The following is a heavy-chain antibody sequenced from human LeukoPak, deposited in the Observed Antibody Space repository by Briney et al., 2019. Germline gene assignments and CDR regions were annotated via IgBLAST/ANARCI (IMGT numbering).Heavy chain of an antibody. J-gene: IGHJ5*02. V-gene: IGHV4-61*02. Sequence: PSETLSLTCTVSGGSISSGSYYWRWIRQPAGKGLEWIGRIYTSGSTNYNPSLKSRVTISVDTSKNQFSLKLSSVTAADTAVYYCARADYDYVWGSYRLNWFDPWGQGTLVTVSS. CDR2: IYTSGST. CDR3: ARADYDYVWGSYRLNWFDP. CDR1: GGSISSGSYY. D-gene: IGHD3-16*02.